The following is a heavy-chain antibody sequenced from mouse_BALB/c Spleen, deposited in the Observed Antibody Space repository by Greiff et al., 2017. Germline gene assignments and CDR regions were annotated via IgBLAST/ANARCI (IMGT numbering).Heavy chain of an antibody. J-gene: IGHJ3*01. CDR3: ASRSTMITTGFAY. V-gene: IGHV3-2*02. Sequence: EVQLVESGPGLVKPSQSLSLTCTVTGYSITSDYAWNWIRQFPGNKLEWMGYISYSGSTSYNPSLKSRISITRDTSKNQFFLQVNSVTTEDTATYYCASRSTMITTGFAYWGQGTLVTVSA. CDR1: GYSITSDYA. CDR2: ISYSGST. D-gene: IGHD2-4*01.